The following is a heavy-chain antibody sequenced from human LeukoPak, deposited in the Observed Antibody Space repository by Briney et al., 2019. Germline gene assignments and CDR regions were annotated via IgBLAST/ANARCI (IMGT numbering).Heavy chain of an antibody. J-gene: IGHJ4*02. CDR2: IYSDGTT. CDR3: AREKQLERLAFGKEGSAFDY. Sequence: PGGSLRLSCAASGFSVSSNYISWVRQAPGKGLEWVSAIYSDGTTYDADSVKGRFTISRDNAKNSLYLQMNRLRAEDTAVYYCAREKQLERLAFGKEGSAFDYWGQGTLVTVSS. D-gene: IGHD1-1*01. CDR1: GFSVSSNY. V-gene: IGHV3-66*01.